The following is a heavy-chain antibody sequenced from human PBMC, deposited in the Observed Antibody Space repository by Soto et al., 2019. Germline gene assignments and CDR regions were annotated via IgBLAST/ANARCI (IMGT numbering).Heavy chain of an antibody. J-gene: IGHJ3*02. CDR2: IVPIVTLT. V-gene: IGHV1-69*12. CDR1: GDTFSNYA. Sequence: QVQLVQSGAEVKKPGSSVKVACKVSGDTFSNYAINWVRQAPGQGLEWMGAIVPIVTLTNYAQKFQGRVTITADDSIIAAYMELSSLRYDDRATYDCAREESAAGTFGEDAADIWGQGTMVTVSS. D-gene: IGHD6-13*01. CDR3: AREESAAGTFGEDAADI.